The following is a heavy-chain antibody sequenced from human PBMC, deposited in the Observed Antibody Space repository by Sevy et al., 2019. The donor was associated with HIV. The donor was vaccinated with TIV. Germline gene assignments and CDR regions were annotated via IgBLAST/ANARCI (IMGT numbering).Heavy chain of an antibody. J-gene: IGHJ6*02. CDR2: ISTYGSTI. V-gene: IGHV3-11*01. D-gene: IGHD3-3*01. CDR3: ARVGLRFLEWLPHYGMDV. CDR1: GFSFSDYY. Sequence: GGSLRLSCAASGFSFSDYYMTWIRQAPGKGLEWVSYISTYGSTIYYADSVKGRFTISRDNARNSLYLQMNSLRAEDTAGYYCARVGLRFLEWLPHYGMDVWGQGTTVTVSS.